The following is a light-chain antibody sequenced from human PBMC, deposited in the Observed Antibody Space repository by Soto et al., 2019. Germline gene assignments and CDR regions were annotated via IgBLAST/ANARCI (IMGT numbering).Light chain of an antibody. V-gene: IGKV3-11*01. CDR1: QSVARS. Sequence: EIVLTQSPGTLSLSPGERATLFCRASQSVARSLAWYQQKPGQPPRLLIYDASNRATGFPARFSASGSGTDFTLIINSLEPVDVAVYYCQHRYSWPLLTFGGGTKVEIK. CDR2: DAS. CDR3: QHRYSWPLLT. J-gene: IGKJ4*01.